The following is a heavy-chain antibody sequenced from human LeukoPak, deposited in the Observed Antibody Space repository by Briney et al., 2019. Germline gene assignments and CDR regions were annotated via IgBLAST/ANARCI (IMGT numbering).Heavy chain of an antibody. J-gene: IGHJ4*02. CDR1: DGSFSGYY. CDR3: ASIRYSSGWYWYFDY. Sequence: SETLSLTCAVYDGSFSGYYWSWIRQPPGKGLEWIGEINHSGSTNYNPSLKSRVTISVDTSKNQFSLKLSSVTAADTAVYYCASIRYSSGWYWYFDYWGQGTLVTVSS. V-gene: IGHV4-34*01. D-gene: IGHD6-19*01. CDR2: INHSGST.